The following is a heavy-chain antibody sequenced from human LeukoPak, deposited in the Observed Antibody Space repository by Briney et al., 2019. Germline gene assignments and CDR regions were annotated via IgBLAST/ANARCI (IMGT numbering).Heavy chain of an antibody. J-gene: IGHJ5*02. Sequence: GRSLRLSCAASGFPFSSYAMHWVRQAPGKGLEWVAVISYDGSNKYYADSVKGRFTISRDNSKNTLYLQMNSLRAEDTAVYYCARDAYYYDSSGYYGGWFDPWGQGTLVTVSS. D-gene: IGHD3-22*01. CDR1: GFPFSSYA. V-gene: IGHV3-30-3*01. CDR3: ARDAYYYDSSGYYGGWFDP. CDR2: ISYDGSNK.